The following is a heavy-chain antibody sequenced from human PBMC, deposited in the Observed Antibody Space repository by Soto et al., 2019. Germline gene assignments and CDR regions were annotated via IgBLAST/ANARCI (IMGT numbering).Heavy chain of an antibody. D-gene: IGHD7-27*01. CDR3: ARRAPTNCGSHWFDP. J-gene: IGHJ5*02. V-gene: IGHV3-53*01. CDR1: GFTVSSNY. Sequence: EVQLVESGGGLIQPGGSLRLACAASGFTVSSNYMNWVRQAPGKGLEWVSVIYSGGSTYYADSVKGRFTISRDNSKNTLYLQMNSLRVEDTAVYYCARRAPTNCGSHWFDPWGQGTLVTVSS. CDR2: IYSGGST.